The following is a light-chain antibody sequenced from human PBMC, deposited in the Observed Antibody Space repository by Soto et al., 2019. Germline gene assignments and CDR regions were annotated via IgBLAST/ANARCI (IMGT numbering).Light chain of an antibody. Sequence: EIVLTPSPATLSLSPGEIATLSCRASESVSSYLAWYQKKPGQAPRLLIYDVSNRDTGIPARFSGSGSGTDFTLAISSLEPEDFAVYYCQHRSSWPFTFGPGTKVDIK. CDR2: DVS. J-gene: IGKJ3*01. CDR3: QHRSSWPFT. CDR1: ESVSSY. V-gene: IGKV3-11*01.